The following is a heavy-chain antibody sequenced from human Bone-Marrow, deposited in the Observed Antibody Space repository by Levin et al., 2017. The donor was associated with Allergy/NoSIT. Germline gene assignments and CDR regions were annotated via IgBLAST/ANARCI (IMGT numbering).Heavy chain of an antibody. CDR1: GFTFNISP. CDR3: ARPLMSGFSNGWYFDS. CDR2: LTFDGTTE. D-gene: IGHD6-19*01. J-gene: IGHJ4*02. V-gene: IGHV3-30-3*01. Sequence: QPGGSLRLSCAASGFTFNISPMHWVRQAPGKGLEWLAVLTFDGTTEHYADSVKGRFTISRDTSRNTLYLQMNRLTPEDTAVYYCARPLMSGFSNGWYFDSWGQGTLVTVSS.